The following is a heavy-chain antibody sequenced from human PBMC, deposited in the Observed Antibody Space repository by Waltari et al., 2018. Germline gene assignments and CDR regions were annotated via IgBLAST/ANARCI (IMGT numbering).Heavy chain of an antibody. CDR2: IYTGGNI. CDR1: GFSVSNNY. D-gene: IGHD4-17*01. V-gene: IGHV3-53*01. CDR3: AKDDYLSI. J-gene: IGHJ4*02. Sequence: EVPLVESGGGWIQPGGSLRLSCAASGFSVSNNYMTWVRQAPGRGLEWVSIIYTGGNIYYADSVKGRFTISRDNSKNTVYLQMDSLRAEDTAVYYCAKDDYLSIWGQGTLVTVSS.